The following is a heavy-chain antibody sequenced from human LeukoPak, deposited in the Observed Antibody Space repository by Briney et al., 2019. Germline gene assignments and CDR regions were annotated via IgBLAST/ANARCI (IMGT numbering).Heavy chain of an antibody. V-gene: IGHV3-23*01. CDR2: ISGSGDNT. D-gene: IGHD3-22*01. Sequence: GGSLRLSCAVSGFTFSSYAMSWVRQAPGRGLEWVSVISGSGDNTYYADPVKGRFTISRDNSKNTLYLQMNSLRAEDTGVYFCGKDRDSSSYYHDAFDMWGQGTMVTVSS. CDR1: GFTFSSYA. J-gene: IGHJ3*02. CDR3: GKDRDSSSYYHDAFDM.